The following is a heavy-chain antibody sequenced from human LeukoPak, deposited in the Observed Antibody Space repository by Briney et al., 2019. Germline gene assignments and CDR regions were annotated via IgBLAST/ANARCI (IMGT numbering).Heavy chain of an antibody. V-gene: IGHV1-2*02. CDR1: GYTFTGYY. D-gene: IGHD3-10*01. Sequence: ASVKVSCKASGYTFTGYYMHWVRQAPGQGLGWMGWINPNSGGTNYAQKFQGRVTMTRDTSISTAYMELSRLRSDDTAVYYCARVSLLWFGELLDYWGQGTLVTVSS. CDR2: INPNSGGT. J-gene: IGHJ4*02. CDR3: ARVSLLWFGELLDY.